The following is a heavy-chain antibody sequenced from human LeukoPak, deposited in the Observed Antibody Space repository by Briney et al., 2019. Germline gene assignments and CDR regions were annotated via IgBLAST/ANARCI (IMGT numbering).Heavy chain of an antibody. Sequence: SLSLSCAASGFTCSGYAMHWDRQAPGNERKGVANISYDDSNTYYADSVKGRFTITRDNSKNTLYLQMNSLRAEDTAVYYCARVWYNSNDALQFGYYYMDVWGKGTTVTVS. V-gene: IGHV3-30*01. CDR3: ARVWYNSNDALQFGYYYMDV. CDR2: ISYDDSNT. D-gene: IGHD1-1*01. J-gene: IGHJ6*03. CDR1: GFTCSGYA.